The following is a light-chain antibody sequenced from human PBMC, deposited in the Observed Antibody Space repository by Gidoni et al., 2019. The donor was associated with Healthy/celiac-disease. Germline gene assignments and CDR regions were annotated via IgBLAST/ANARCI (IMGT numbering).Light chain of an antibody. Sequence: IVLTQSPGTLSLSHGERATLSCRASQSVSSSYLAWYQQKHGQAPRLLIYGASSRATGIPDRFSGSGSGTDFTLTISRLEPEDFAVYYCQQYGSSPLITFGPGTKVDIK. CDR3: QQYGSSPLIT. J-gene: IGKJ3*01. V-gene: IGKV3-20*01. CDR2: GAS. CDR1: QSVSSSY.